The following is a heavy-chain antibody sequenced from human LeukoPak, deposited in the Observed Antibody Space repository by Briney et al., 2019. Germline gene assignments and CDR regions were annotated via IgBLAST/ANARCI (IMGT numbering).Heavy chain of an antibody. J-gene: IGHJ4*02. CDR1: GGSFSGYY. V-gene: IGHV4-34*01. CDR2: INHSGST. D-gene: IGHD2-15*01. CDR3: ARSDGYCSGGSCYSTVFDY. Sequence: SETLSLTCAVYGGSFSGYYWSWIRQPPGKGLEWIGEINHSGSTNYNPSLKSRVTISVDTSKNQFSLKLSSVTAADTAVYYCARSDGYCSGGSCYSTVFDYWGQGTLVTVSS.